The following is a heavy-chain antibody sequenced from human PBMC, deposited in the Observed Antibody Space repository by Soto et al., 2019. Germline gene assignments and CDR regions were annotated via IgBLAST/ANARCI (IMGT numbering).Heavy chain of an antibody. CDR2: IGESGTPT. Sequence: PGGSLRLSSAASGFTFRSYAMKWARQAPGKGLEWVSLIGESGTPTYYADSVKGRFTISRDNSGNTLFLEMYSLRAEDTAVYYCARYIPGVRYYGMDVWGQGTTVTVSS. D-gene: IGHD2-2*01. V-gene: IGHV3-23*01. J-gene: IGHJ6*02. CDR1: GFTFRSYA. CDR3: ARYIPGVRYYGMDV.